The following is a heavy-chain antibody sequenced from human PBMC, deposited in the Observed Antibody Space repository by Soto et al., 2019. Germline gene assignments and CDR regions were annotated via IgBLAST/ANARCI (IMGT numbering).Heavy chain of an antibody. V-gene: IGHV3-23*01. CDR2: ISGGGDTT. CDR3: AKDPFRGSSRWYENYFDY. Sequence: PGGSLRLSCAASGFTFSSYGISWIRLSPGKGLEWVSVISGGGDTTYYTPSVKGRFTFSRDNSKNTLYLQMNSLRAEDTAIYYCAKDPFRGSSRWYENYFDYWGKGTLVTVSS. CDR1: GFTFSSYG. J-gene: IGHJ4*02. D-gene: IGHD6-13*01.